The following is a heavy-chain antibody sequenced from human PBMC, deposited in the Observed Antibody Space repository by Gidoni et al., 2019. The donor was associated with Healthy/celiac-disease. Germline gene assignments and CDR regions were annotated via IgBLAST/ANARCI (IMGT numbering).Heavy chain of an antibody. CDR1: GYTLTELS. CDR3: ATQRITIFGVARPPDYYYYYGMDV. V-gene: IGHV1-24*01. D-gene: IGHD3-3*01. CDR2: FDPEDGET. Sequence: QVQLVQSGAEVKKPGASVKVSCKVSGYTLTELSMPWVRQAPGKGLEWMGGFDPEDGETIYEQKFQGRVTMTEDTSTDTAYMELSSLRSEDTAVYYCATQRITIFGVARPPDYYYYYGMDVWGQGTTVTVSS. J-gene: IGHJ6*02.